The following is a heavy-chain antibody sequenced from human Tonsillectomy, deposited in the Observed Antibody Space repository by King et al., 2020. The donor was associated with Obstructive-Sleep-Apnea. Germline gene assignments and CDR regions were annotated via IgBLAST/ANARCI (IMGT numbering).Heavy chain of an antibody. Sequence: QVQLQESGPGLVKPSQTLSLTCTVSGGSISSGDYYWSWIRQPQGKGLEWIGNIYYSGSTYCNPSLKSRVTISLDTSKNQFSLKLSSVTAADTAVYYCARDGRRVRGGLAFDIWGQGTMVTVSS. CDR2: IYYSGST. J-gene: IGHJ3*02. CDR1: GGSISSGDYY. V-gene: IGHV4-30-4*01. CDR3: ARDGRRVRGGLAFDI. D-gene: IGHD3-10*01.